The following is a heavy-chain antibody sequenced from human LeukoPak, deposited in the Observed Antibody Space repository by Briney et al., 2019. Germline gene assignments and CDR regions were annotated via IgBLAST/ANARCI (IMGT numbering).Heavy chain of an antibody. CDR3: ARDLMVRGVIPYYYYMDV. Sequence: ASETLSLTCTVSGGSISGGSYYWSWIRQPAGKGLEWIGRIYTSGSTNYNPSLKSRVTISVDTSKNQFSLKLSSVTAADTAVYYCARDLMVRGVIPYYYYMDVWGKGTTVTVSS. D-gene: IGHD3-10*01. CDR2: IYTSGST. V-gene: IGHV4-61*02. J-gene: IGHJ6*03. CDR1: GGSISGGSYY.